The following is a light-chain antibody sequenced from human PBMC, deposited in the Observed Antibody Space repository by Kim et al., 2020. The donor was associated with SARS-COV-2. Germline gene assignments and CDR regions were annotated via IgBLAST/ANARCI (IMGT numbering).Light chain of an antibody. V-gene: IGLV2-14*03. J-gene: IGLJ2*01. Sequence: GQSITISCPGTTIDIGRSDFVSWYQHHPGKATKLVIFDVRNRPSGVSARFSGSKSGNTASLTISGLQTGDEADYYCSSYTSDTTVVFGGGTKVTVL. CDR1: TIDIGRSDF. CDR2: DVR. CDR3: SSYTSDTTVV.